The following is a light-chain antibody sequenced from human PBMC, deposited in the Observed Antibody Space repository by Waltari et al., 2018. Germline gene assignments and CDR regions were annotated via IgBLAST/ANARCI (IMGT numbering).Light chain of an antibody. CDR2: DVS. CDR1: DIGSKR. J-gene: IGLJ2*01. V-gene: IGLV3-21*03. Sequence: SYVLIQPPSVSLAPGKTARITCGGNDIGSKRVHWFQQKPGQAPLVVVSDVSDRPSGIPGRFSGSNSGNTATLTVYRVEAGDEADYYCQVWDSSTSEVVFGGGTKLTVL. CDR3: QVWDSSTSEVV.